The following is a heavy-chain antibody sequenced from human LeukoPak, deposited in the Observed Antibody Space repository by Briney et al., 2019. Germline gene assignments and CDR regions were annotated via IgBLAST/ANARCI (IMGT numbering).Heavy chain of an antibody. Sequence: ASVKVSCKASGGTFSSYAIGWVRQAPGQGLEWMGGIIPIFGTANYAQKFQGRVTITADESTSTAYMELNSLRAEDTAVYYCARGTGAFDIWGQGTVVAVSS. CDR3: ARGTGAFDI. J-gene: IGHJ3*02. V-gene: IGHV1-69*01. D-gene: IGHD2-8*02. CDR2: IIPIFGTA. CDR1: GGTFSSYA.